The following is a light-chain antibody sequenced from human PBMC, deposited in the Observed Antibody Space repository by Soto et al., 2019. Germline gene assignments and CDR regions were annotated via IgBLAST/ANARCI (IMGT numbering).Light chain of an antibody. CDR1: QYISTY. J-gene: IGKJ1*01. CDR2: AAS. Sequence: IQMTQSPSSLSASVGDSLTLTCRASQYISTYLNWYQQKPGKAPKLLIYAASNLQSGVPSRFRGSRSGTEFTLTVSSLQPEDFATYYCLQDHDDSWTFGQGTKVDIK. V-gene: IGKV1-6*01. CDR3: LQDHDDSWT.